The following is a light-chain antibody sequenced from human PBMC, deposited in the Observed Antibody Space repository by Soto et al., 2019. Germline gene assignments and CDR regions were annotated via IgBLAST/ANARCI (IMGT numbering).Light chain of an antibody. CDR1: QSVSGW. J-gene: IGKJ1*01. Sequence: DIQMTQSPSTLSASVGDTVTVTCRASQSVSGWLAWYQQKPGKAPKLLIYAASTLQSGVPSRFSGSGSGTDVTLTISCLQSEDFATYYCQQYYSYPRTFGQGTKVDIK. CDR2: AAS. CDR3: QQYYSYPRT. V-gene: IGKV1-5*01.